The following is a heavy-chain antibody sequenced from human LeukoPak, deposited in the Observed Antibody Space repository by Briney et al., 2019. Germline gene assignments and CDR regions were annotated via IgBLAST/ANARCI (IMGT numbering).Heavy chain of an antibody. CDR1: GYTFTNYH. CDR2: VSTNDGNT. D-gene: IGHD3-22*01. J-gene: IGHJ4*02. Sequence: ASVRVSCKASGYTFTNYHIAWVRQAPGQGLEWMGWVSTNDGNTVYAQRLQGRVTMTTATSTSVAYMELRSLTSDDTAVYYCTRAPPGMTMMTDYWGRGTLVTVSS. V-gene: IGHV1-18*01. CDR3: TRAPPGMTMMTDY.